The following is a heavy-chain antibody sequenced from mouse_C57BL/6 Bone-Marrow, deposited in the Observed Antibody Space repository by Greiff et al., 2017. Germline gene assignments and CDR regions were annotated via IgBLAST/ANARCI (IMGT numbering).Heavy chain of an antibody. Sequence: QVQLQQSGAELAKPGASVKLSCKASGYTFTSYWMHWVKQRPGQGLEWIGYINPSSGYTKYNQKLKDPATLTADKSSSTAYMQLSSLTYEDSAVYYCAKKIYDGYYDYFDYGGQGTTLTVSS. CDR1: GYTFTSYW. J-gene: IGHJ2*01. V-gene: IGHV1-7*01. D-gene: IGHD2-3*01. CDR3: AKKIYDGYYDYFDY. CDR2: INPSSGYT.